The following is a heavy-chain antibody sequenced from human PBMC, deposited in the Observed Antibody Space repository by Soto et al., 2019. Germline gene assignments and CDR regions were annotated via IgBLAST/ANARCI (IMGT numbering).Heavy chain of an antibody. CDR3: ARGGAMGVDY. D-gene: IGHD1-26*01. CDR1: GFTFNTHW. J-gene: IGHJ4*02. V-gene: IGHV3-74*01. Sequence: EVQLVESGGGVVQPWGSLRLSCTASGFTFNTHWMHWVRQAPGKGLVLVSRIYFDGITTNYADSVKGRLTVSRDNAKNTVYLHVTTLRDEDTAVYYCARGGAMGVDYWGQGTLVTVSS. CDR2: IYFDGITT.